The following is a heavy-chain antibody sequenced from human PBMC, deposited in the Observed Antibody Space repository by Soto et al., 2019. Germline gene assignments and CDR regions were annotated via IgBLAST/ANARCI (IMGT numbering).Heavy chain of an antibody. V-gene: IGHV1-69*13. D-gene: IGHD6-19*01. CDR2: IIPIFGTA. Sequence: ASVKVSCKASGGTFSSYAISWVRQAPGQGLEWMGGIIPIFGTANYAQKFQGRVTITADESTSTAYMELSSLRSEDTAVYYCARGSYSSGCHAFCDYYYGMDVWGQGTTVTVSS. J-gene: IGHJ6*02. CDR1: GGTFSSYA. CDR3: ARGSYSSGCHAFCDYYYGMDV.